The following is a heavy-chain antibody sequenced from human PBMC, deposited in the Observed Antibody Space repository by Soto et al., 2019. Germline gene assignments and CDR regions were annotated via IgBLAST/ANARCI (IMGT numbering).Heavy chain of an antibody. D-gene: IGHD1-26*01. CDR1: GYSISSSNW. CDR2: IYYSGTT. Sequence: QVQLQESRPGLVKPSDTLSLTCAVSGYSISSSNWWGWIRQPPGKGLEWIGYIYYSGTTYYNPSLKSRVTMSVDTSKNQFFLKLTSVTAVDTAVYYCARREIQGPIDYWGQGTLVTVSS. CDR3: ARREIQGPIDY. J-gene: IGHJ4*02. V-gene: IGHV4-28*01.